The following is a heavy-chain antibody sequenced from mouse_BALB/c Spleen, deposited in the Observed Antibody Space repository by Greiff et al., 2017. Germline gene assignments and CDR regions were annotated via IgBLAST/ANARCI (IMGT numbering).Heavy chain of an antibody. V-gene: IGHV1S81*02. D-gene: IGHD2-3*01. J-gene: IGHJ2*01. CDR2: INPSNGRT. CDR1: GYTFTSYW. CDR3: ARPYDGYFDY. Sequence: VQLQQPGAELVKPGASVKLSCKASGYTFTSYWMHWVKQRPGQGLEWIGEINPSNGRTNYNEKFKSKATLTVDKSSSTAYMQLSSLTSEDSAVYYCARPYDGYFDYWGQGTTLTVSS.